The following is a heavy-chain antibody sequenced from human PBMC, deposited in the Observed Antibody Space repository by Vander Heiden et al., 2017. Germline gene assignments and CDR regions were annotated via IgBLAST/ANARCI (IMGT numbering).Heavy chain of an antibody. Sequence: EVQLLESGGGLVQHGGSLRLSCAASGFTISSYDIGCVRPAPGKGLELVSAISGIGGSTYYADSVKGRFTISRDNSKNTLYLQMNSLRAEDTSVYYCAKDFSGIFDYWGQGTLVTVSS. CDR3: AKDFSGIFDY. J-gene: IGHJ4*02. D-gene: IGHD3-10*01. CDR2: ISGIGGST. CDR1: GFTISSYD. V-gene: IGHV3-23*01.